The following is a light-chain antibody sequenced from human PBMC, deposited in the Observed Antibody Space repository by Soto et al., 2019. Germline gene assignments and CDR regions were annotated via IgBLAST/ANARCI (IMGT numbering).Light chain of an antibody. Sequence: EVVLAQSPGALSLSPGERATLSCRASQTVGTTYVAWYQHKPGQAPRLLIYGASTRATGIPDRFSGSRSGTDFTLTISRLEPEDFAVYFCQLYGSSRWTFGQGTKVDI. J-gene: IGKJ1*01. CDR1: QTVGTTY. CDR3: QLYGSSRWT. V-gene: IGKV3-20*01. CDR2: GAS.